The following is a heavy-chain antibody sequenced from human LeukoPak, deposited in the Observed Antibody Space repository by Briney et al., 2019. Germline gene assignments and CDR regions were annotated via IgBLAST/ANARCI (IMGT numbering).Heavy chain of an antibody. CDR1: GFTFDDYA. Sequence: PGGSLRLSCAASGFTFDDYAMHWVRQAPGKGLEWVSGISWNSGSIGYADSVKGRFTISRDNAKNTLYLQMNSLRAEDTAVYYCARAVNSGFDYWGQGTLVTVSS. V-gene: IGHV3-9*01. D-gene: IGHD2-15*01. CDR2: ISWNSGSI. CDR3: ARAVNSGFDY. J-gene: IGHJ4*02.